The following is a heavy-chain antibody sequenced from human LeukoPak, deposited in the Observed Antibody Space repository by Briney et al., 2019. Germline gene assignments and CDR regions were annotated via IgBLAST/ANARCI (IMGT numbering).Heavy chain of an antibody. CDR3: VTGAGGWGGD. D-gene: IGHD3-16*01. Sequence: HPGGSLRLSCAASGFTFSKTWMAWARQAPGKRPEWVAYINPDGSETNSVDSVRGRFTVSRDNVKNSLYLQMNSLRADDTALYYCVTGAGGWGGDWGQGALVIVSS. CDR1: GFTFSKTW. CDR2: INPDGSET. V-gene: IGHV3-7*03. J-gene: IGHJ4*02.